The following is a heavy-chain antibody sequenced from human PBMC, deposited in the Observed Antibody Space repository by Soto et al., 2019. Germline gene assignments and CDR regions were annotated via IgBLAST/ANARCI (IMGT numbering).Heavy chain of an antibody. D-gene: IGHD6-6*01. CDR1: GDSVSSNSAA. CDR2: TYYMSTWYN. V-gene: IGHV6-1*01. CDR3: AREDSSSFYDWFDP. Sequence: SQTLSLTCAISGDSVSSNSAAWNWIRQSPSRGLEWLGRTYYMSTWYNDYALSVKSRITINPDTSKNQFSLQLNSVTPEDTAVYYCAREDSSSFYDWFDPWGQGTLVTVSS. J-gene: IGHJ5*02.